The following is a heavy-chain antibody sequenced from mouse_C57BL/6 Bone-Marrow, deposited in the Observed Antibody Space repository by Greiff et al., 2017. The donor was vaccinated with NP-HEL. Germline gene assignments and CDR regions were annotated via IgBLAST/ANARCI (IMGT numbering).Heavy chain of an antibody. V-gene: IGHV1-64*01. CDR1: GYTFTSYW. D-gene: IGHD1-1*01. Sequence: QVQLQQPGAELVKPGASVKLSCKASGYTFTSYWMHWVKQRPGQGLEWIGMIHPNSGSTNYNEKFKSKATLTVGKSSSTAYMQLSSLTSEDSAVYYCARGYYGSSYNYWGQGTTLTVSS. CDR2: IHPNSGST. J-gene: IGHJ2*01. CDR3: ARGYYGSSYNY.